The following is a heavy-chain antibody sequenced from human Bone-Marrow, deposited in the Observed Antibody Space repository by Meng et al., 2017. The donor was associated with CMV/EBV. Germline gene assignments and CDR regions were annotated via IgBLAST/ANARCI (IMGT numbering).Heavy chain of an antibody. Sequence: GGSLRLSCAASGFTFSDYYMSWIRQAPGKGLEWVSYISSSGSTIYYADSVKGRFTISRDNSKNTLYLQMNSLRAEDTAVYYCARVSYDFWSGYSAHLHTDYGMDVWGQGTTVTVSS. CDR1: GFTFSDYY. J-gene: IGHJ6*02. CDR3: ARVSYDFWSGYSAHLHTDYGMDV. V-gene: IGHV3-11*04. D-gene: IGHD3-3*01. CDR2: ISSSGSTI.